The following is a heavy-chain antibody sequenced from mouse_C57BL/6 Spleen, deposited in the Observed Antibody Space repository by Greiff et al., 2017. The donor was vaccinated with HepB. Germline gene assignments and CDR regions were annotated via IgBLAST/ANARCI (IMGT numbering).Heavy chain of an antibody. CDR1: GFTFSDYY. Sequence: EVKLMESEGGLVQPGSSMKLSCTASGFTFSDYYMAWVRQVPEKGLEWVANINYDGSSTYYLDSLKSRFIISRDNAKNILYLKMSSLKSEDTATYYCARGPYYSGSSYGFAYWGQGTLVTVSA. CDR2: INYDGSST. V-gene: IGHV5-16*01. CDR3: ARGPYYSGSSYGFAY. J-gene: IGHJ3*01. D-gene: IGHD1-1*01.